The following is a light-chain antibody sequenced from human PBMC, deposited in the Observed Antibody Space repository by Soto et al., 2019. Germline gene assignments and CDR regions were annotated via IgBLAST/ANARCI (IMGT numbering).Light chain of an antibody. CDR1: QSISSS. CDR2: DAS. CDR3: QQHYEWPRT. Sequence: EIVLTQSPATLSLSPGERATLSCRASQSISSSLAWYQQKPGQAPRLLIYDASSRATGFPARFSGSGSGTDFTLTIGSLEPEDFAVYYCQQHYEWPRTFGQGTKVEIK. J-gene: IGKJ1*01. V-gene: IGKV3-11*01.